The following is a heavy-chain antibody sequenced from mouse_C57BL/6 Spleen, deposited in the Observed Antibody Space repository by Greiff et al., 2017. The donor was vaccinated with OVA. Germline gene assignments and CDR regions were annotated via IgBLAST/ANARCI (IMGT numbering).Heavy chain of an antibody. CDR2: IDPSDSYT. Sequence: VQLQESGAELVKPGASVKLSCKASGYTFTSYWMQWVKQRPGQGLEWIGEIDPSDSYTNYNQKFKGKATLTVDTSSSTAYMQLSSLTSEDSAVYYCARKAPYFDYWGQGTTLTVSS. CDR1: GYTFTSYW. J-gene: IGHJ2*01. CDR3: ARKAPYFDY. V-gene: IGHV1-50*01.